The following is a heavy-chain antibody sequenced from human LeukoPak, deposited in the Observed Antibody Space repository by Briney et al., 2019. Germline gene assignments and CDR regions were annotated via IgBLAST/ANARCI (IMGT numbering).Heavy chain of an antibody. D-gene: IGHD2-21*02. J-gene: IGHJ4*02. Sequence: KPSETLSLTCAFHGGSFSPYYWSWIRQPPGKGLEWIGEINHSGSTNYNPSLKSRVTISVDTSKNQFSLRLSSVTAADTAVYYCARGGFYCGGDCYVDYWGQGTLVTVSS. CDR2: INHSGST. CDR1: GGSFSPYY. CDR3: ARGGFYCGGDCYVDY. V-gene: IGHV4-34*01.